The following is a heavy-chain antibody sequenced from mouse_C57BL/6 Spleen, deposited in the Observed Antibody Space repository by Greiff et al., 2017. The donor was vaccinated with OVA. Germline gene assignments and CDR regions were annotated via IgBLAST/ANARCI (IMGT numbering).Heavy chain of an antibody. V-gene: IGHV1-74*01. J-gene: IGHJ3*01. CDR2: IHPSDSDT. CDR3: AIAGNGAY. Sequence: QVQLQQPGAELVKPGASVKVSCKASGYTFTSYWMHWVKQRPGQGLEWIGRIHPSDSDTNSNQKFKGKATLTVHKSSSTAYRQIRSLKSEDSAVYYCAIAGNGAYWGQGTLVTVSA. D-gene: IGHD2-1*01. CDR1: GYTFTSYW.